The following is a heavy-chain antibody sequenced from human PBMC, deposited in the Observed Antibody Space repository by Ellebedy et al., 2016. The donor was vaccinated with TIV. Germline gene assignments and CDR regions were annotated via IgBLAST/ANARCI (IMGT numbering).Heavy chain of an antibody. D-gene: IGHD6-19*01. Sequence: PGGSLRLSCAASGFTFSSYGMHWVRQAPGKGLEWVAVIWYDGSNKYYADSVKGRFTISRDNSKNTLYLQMNSLRAEDTAVYYCTRVSSSGWYRRSVEAFDIWGQGTMVTVSS. J-gene: IGHJ3*02. CDR1: GFTFSSYG. CDR3: TRVSSSGWYRRSVEAFDI. CDR2: IWYDGSNK. V-gene: IGHV3-33*08.